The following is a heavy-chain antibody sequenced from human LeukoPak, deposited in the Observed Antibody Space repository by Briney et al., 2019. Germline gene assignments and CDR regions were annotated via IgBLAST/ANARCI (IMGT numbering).Heavy chain of an antibody. V-gene: IGHV4-59*01. CDR1: GGSISSYY. CDR2: IYYSGST. J-gene: IGHJ4*02. CDR3: ARALAVAGRFYFDY. D-gene: IGHD6-19*01. Sequence: SETLSLTCTVSGGSISSYYWSWIRQPPGKGLEWIGYIYYSGSTNYNPSLKSRVTISVDTPKNQFSLKLSSVTAADTAVYYCARALAVAGRFYFDYWGQGTLVTVSS.